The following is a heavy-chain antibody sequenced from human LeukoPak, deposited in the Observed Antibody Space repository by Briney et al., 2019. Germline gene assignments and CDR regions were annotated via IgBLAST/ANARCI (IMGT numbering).Heavy chain of an antibody. Sequence: PGRSLRLSCAASGFTFSSYGMHWVRQAPGKGLEWVAVISYDGSNKYYADSVKGRFTISRDNSKNTLYLRMNSLRAEDTAVYYCAKPSFGGSYYFFDYWGQGTLVTVSS. V-gene: IGHV3-30*18. CDR1: GFTFSSYG. J-gene: IGHJ4*02. CDR3: AKPSFGGSYYFFDY. D-gene: IGHD2-15*01. CDR2: ISYDGSNK.